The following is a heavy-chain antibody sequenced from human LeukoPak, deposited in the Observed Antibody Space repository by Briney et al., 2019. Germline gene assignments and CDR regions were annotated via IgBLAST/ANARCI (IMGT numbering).Heavy chain of an antibody. V-gene: IGHV4-38-2*02. J-gene: IGHJ4*02. CDR3: ARANYDYVWGSYRVNLFDY. Sequence: SETLSLTCTVSGYSISSGYYWGWIRQPPGKGLEWIGSIYHSGSTYYNPSLKSRVTISVDTSKNQFSLKLSSVTAADTAVYYCARANYDYVWGSYRVNLFDYWGQGTLVTVSS. CDR2: IYHSGST. CDR1: GYSISSGYY. D-gene: IGHD3-16*02.